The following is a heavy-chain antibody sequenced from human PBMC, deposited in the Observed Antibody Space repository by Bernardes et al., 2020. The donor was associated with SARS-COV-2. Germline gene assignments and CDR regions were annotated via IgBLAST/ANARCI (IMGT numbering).Heavy chain of an antibody. CDR2: ISWNSGSI. J-gene: IGHJ5*02. CDR3: AKADCSSTSCRNWFDP. Sequence: GGSLRLSCAASGFTFDDYAMHWVRPAPGKGLEWVSGISWNSGSIGYADSVKGRFTISRDNAKNSLYLQMNSLRAEDTALYYCAKADCSSTSCRNWFDPWGQGTLVTVSS. D-gene: IGHD2-2*01. V-gene: IGHV3-9*01. CDR1: GFTFDDYA.